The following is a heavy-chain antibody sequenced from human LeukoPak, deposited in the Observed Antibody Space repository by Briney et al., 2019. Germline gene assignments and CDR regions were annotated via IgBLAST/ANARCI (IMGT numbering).Heavy chain of an antibody. CDR3: ARLGDHYHCILDL. D-gene: IGHD1-14*01. CDR1: GFTIATKY. CDR2: IYSGATT. V-gene: IGHV3-53*01. Sequence: GGSLRLSCAASGFTIATKYMNWVRQAPGKGLEWVSIIYSGATTYYADSVRGRFTISRDTSKNTVSLQMNSLRAEDTAVYFCARLGDHYHCILDLWGRGNLVTVSS. J-gene: IGHJ2*01.